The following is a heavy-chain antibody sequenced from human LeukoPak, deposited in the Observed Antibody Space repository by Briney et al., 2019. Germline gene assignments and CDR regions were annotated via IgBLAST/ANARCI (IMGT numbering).Heavy chain of an antibody. V-gene: IGHV3-20*04. Sequence: GGSLRLSCAASGFTFSSYGMSWVRQAPGKVLEWVSGINWNGGSTGYADSVKGRFTISRDNAKNSLYLQMNSLTAEDTAVYYCVRAYHPGGWFDPWGQGTLVTVSS. CDR2: INWNGGST. CDR1: GFTFSSYG. CDR3: VRAYHPGGWFDP. D-gene: IGHD2-21*01. J-gene: IGHJ5*02.